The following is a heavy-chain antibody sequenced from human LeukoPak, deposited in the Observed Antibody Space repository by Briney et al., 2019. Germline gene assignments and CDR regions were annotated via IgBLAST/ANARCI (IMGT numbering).Heavy chain of an antibody. D-gene: IGHD2-8*01. CDR2: ISGSGGST. Sequence: GGSLRLSCTASGFTFGDYAMSWVRQTPVKGLEWVSVISGSGGSTYYADSVKGRFTISRVNSKNSLYLQMNSLRAEDTAVYYCARALIGYYFDYWGQGTLVTVSS. CDR1: GFTFGDYA. J-gene: IGHJ4*02. V-gene: IGHV3-23*01. CDR3: ARALIGYYFDY.